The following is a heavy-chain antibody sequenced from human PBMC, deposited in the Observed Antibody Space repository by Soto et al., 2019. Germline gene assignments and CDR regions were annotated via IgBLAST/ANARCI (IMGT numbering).Heavy chain of an antibody. J-gene: IGHJ4*02. CDR1: GYTFTSHG. V-gene: IGHV1-18*01. D-gene: IGHD3-10*01. CDR3: ARDAAIGINDY. Sequence: QVQLVQSGAEVKKPGASVKVSCKASGYTFTSHGISWVRQAPGQGLEWLGWISAYNGNTKYAQNLQGRVTMTTDRSTSTAYMELRSLRSDDTAVYYCARDAAIGINDYWGQVTLVTVSS. CDR2: ISAYNGNT.